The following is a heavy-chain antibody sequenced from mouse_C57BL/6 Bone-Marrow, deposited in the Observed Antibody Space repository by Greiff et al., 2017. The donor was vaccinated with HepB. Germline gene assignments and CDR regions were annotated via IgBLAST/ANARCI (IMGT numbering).Heavy chain of an antibody. J-gene: IGHJ2*01. V-gene: IGHV3-6*01. CDR1: GYSITSGYY. CDR2: ISYDGSN. Sequence: EVQLQESGPGLVKPSQSLSLTCSVTGYSITSGYYWNWIRQFPGNKLEWMGYISYDGSNNYNPSLKNRISITRDTSKNQFFLKLNSVTTEDTATYYCATLWLRRGGYWGQGTTLTVSS. D-gene: IGHD2-2*01. CDR3: ATLWLRRGGY.